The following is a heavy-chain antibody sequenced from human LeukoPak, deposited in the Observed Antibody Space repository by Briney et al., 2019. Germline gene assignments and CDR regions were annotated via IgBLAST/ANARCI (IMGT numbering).Heavy chain of an antibody. V-gene: IGHV3-21*01. CDR1: EFTFSNSP. D-gene: IGHD1-26*01. Sequence: PGGSLRLSCAASEFTFSNSPMSWVRQAPGKGLEWVSAISESGHASFYAASVKGRFTISRDNAKNSLYLQMNSLRAEDTAVYYCARDRMVGATDLYYFDYWGQGTLVTVSS. J-gene: IGHJ4*02. CDR3: ARDRMVGATDLYYFDY. CDR2: ISESGHAS.